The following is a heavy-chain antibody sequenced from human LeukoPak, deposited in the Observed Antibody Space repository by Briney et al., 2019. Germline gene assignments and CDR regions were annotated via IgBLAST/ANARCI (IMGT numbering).Heavy chain of an antibody. D-gene: IGHD6-6*01. CDR2: IYYSGST. CDR1: GGSISSSSYY. V-gene: IGHV4-39*07. J-gene: IGHJ6*03. CDR3: AAARHYYYYMDV. Sequence: SSETLSLTCTVSGGSISSSSYYWGWIRQPPGKGLEWIGSIYYSGSTYYNPSLKSRVTISVDTSKNQFSLKLSSVTAADTAVYYCAAARHYYYYMDVWGKGTTVTVSS.